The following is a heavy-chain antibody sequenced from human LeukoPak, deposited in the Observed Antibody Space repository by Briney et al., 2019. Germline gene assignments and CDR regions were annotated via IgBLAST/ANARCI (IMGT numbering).Heavy chain of an antibody. CDR3: ARKNDAFDI. J-gene: IGHJ3*02. CDR1: GGSINSYY. V-gene: IGHV4-59*01. CDR2: IYYSGST. Sequence: SETLSLTCTVSGGSINSYYWSWIRQPPGKELEWIGYIYYSGSTNYNPSLKSRVTISVDTSRNQFSLKLSSVTAADTAVYYCARKNDAFDIWGQGTMVTVSS.